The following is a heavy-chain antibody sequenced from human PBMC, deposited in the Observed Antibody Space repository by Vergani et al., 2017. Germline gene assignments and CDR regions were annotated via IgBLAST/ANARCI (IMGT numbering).Heavy chain of an antibody. V-gene: IGHV4-34*01. CDR3: AREMGSGSYVRGAFDI. D-gene: IGHD1-26*01. Sequence: QVQLQQWGAGLLKPSETLSLTCAVYGGSFSGYYWSWIRQTPGKGLEWIGEINHSGSTNYNPSLKSRVTISVDTSKNQFSLKLSSVTAADTAVYYCAREMGSGSYVRGAFDIWGQGTMVTVSS. J-gene: IGHJ3*02. CDR1: GGSFSGYY. CDR2: INHSGST.